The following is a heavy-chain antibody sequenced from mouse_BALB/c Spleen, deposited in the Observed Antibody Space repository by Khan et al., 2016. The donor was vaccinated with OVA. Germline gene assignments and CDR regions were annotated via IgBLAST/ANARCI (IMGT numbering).Heavy chain of an antibody. V-gene: IGHV14-3*02. CDR1: GFNIKDTY. D-gene: IGHD2-1*01. Sequence: EVQLQESGAELVKPGASVKLSCTASGFNIKDTYMHWVKQRPEQGLEWIGRIDPANGNTKYDPKFQGKATITADPSSNTAYLQLNSLTSEDTAVYYFTRDCNYFYAMDYWGQGTSVTVSS. CDR3: TRDCNYFYAMDY. J-gene: IGHJ4*01. CDR2: IDPANGNT.